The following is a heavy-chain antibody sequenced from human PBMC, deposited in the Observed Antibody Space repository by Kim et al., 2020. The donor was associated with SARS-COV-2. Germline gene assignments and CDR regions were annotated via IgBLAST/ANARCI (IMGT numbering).Heavy chain of an antibody. V-gene: IGHV3-9*01. J-gene: IGHJ4*02. CDR1: GFTVGDYV. CDR2: ISWNSESI. Sequence: GGSLRLSCAASGFTVGDYVMHWVRQAPGKGLEWVSGISWNSESIGYADSVKGRFTISRDNAKNSLYLQMNSLRPEDTALYYCAKDLRWGVIDYWGQGTLVTVSS. CDR3: AKDLRWGVIDY. D-gene: IGHD3-10*01.